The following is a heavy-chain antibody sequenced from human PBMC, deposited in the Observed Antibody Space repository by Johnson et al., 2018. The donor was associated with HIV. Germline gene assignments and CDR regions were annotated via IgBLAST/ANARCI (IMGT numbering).Heavy chain of an antibody. CDR3: AREELEPDVFDI. D-gene: IGHD1-1*01. Sequence: QVQLVESGGGVVQPGGSLRLSCAASGFTFSSYWMSWVRQAPGKGLEWVAVITFEGSDKYYADSVKGRFTISRDNSKNTLYLQMNSLRAEDTAVYYCAREELEPDVFDIWGQGTMVTVSS. CDR1: GFTFSSYW. V-gene: IGHV3-30*03. CDR2: ITFEGSDK. J-gene: IGHJ3*02.